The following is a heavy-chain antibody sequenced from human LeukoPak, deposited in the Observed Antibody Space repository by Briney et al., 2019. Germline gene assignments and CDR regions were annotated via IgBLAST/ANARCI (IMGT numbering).Heavy chain of an antibody. D-gene: IGHD4-17*01. CDR1: GGSFSGYY. CDR2: INHSGST. CDR3: ARGRAPTRTYGDYRY. Sequence: PSETLSLTCAVYGGSFSGYYWSWIRQPPGKGLDWIGEINHSGSTNYNPSLKSRVTISVDTSKNQFSLKLSSVTAADTAVYYCARGRAPTRTYGDYRYWGQGTLVTVSS. J-gene: IGHJ4*02. V-gene: IGHV4-34*01.